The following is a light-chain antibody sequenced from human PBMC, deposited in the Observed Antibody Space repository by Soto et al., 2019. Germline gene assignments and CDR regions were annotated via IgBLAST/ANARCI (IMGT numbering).Light chain of an antibody. Sequence: DIQMTQSPSSLSASVVDRVTITCRASQGISHDLAWYQQKPGKVPKLLIYAASTLHSGVTSRFSGSGSGTDFTLTISTLQPEAVATYYCQKYNSVPLTFGGGTKVEIK. V-gene: IGKV1-27*01. CDR1: QGISHD. J-gene: IGKJ4*01. CDR2: AAS. CDR3: QKYNSVPLT.